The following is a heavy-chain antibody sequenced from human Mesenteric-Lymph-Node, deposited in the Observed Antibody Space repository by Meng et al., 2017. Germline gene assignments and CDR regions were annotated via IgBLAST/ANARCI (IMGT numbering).Heavy chain of an antibody. J-gene: IGHJ3*02. Sequence: SVQVSCKASGGTFSRYATSWVRQAPGQGLEWMGGIIPILHITNYAQKFQGRVTIITDESTSTAYMELSSLRYEDTAVYYCARERGLYGSGSHYYGDAFDIWGQGTMVTVSS. CDR3: ARERGLYGSGSHYYGDAFDI. D-gene: IGHD3-10*01. V-gene: IGHV1-69*10. CDR1: GGTFSRYA. CDR2: IIPILHIT.